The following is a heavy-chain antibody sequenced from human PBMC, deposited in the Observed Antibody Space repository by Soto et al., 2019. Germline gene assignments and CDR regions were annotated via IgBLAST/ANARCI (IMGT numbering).Heavy chain of an antibody. D-gene: IGHD3-10*01. J-gene: IGHJ4*02. CDR2: ISYDGSNK. Sequence: QVQLVESGGGVVQPGRSLRLSCAASGFTFSSYAMHWVRQAPGKGLEWVAVISYDGSNKYYADSVKGRFTISRDNSKNSLDLQMNSLGAEDTAVYYCASPEVRGVYDPFAYWGQGTLVHVSS. V-gene: IGHV3-30-3*01. CDR3: ASPEVRGVYDPFAY. CDR1: GFTFSSYA.